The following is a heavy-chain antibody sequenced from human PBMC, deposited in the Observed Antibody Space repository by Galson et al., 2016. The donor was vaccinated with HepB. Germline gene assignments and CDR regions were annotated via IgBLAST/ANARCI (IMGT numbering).Heavy chain of an antibody. CDR2: ISTRRTT. CDR1: GFVFSNFG. Sequence: SMRLSCAASGFVFSNFGLSWVRQAPGKALEWVASISTRRTTYYSDSVQGRFTISRDNSNNTLSLQMNGLRAEDTAVYYCAKERLVRRIFDHWGQGTLLTVSS. D-gene: IGHD1-1*01. CDR3: AKERLVRRIFDH. J-gene: IGHJ4*02. V-gene: IGHV3-23*01.